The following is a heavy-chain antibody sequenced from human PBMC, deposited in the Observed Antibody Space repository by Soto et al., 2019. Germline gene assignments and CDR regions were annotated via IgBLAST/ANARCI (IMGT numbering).Heavy chain of an antibody. CDR3: ARIVSGSDKAPPTLDL. CDR1: GYTFTSYG. Sequence: QVQLVQSGAEVKKPGASVKVSCKASGYTFTSYGISWVRQAPGQGLEWMGWISAYNGNTNYAQKLQGRVTMTTDTXTXXAYMELRSLRSDDTAVYYCARIVSGSDKAPPTLDLWGRGTLVTVSS. D-gene: IGHD1-26*01. J-gene: IGHJ2*01. V-gene: IGHV1-18*01. CDR2: ISAYNGNT.